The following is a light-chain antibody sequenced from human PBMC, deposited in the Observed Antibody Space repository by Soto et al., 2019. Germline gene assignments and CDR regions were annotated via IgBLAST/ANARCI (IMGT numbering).Light chain of an antibody. CDR1: ESLLHRNGYNY. CDR2: LGS. J-gene: IGKJ4*01. Sequence: DVVLTQSPLSLPVTPGEPASISFSSSESLLHRNGYNYLDWYLQKPGQSPQLLIYLGSNRASGVPDRFSGSGSGTDFTLTINSLQAEDVAVYYCQQYYGTPFTFGGGTKVDIK. V-gene: IGKV2-28*01. CDR3: QQYYGTPFT.